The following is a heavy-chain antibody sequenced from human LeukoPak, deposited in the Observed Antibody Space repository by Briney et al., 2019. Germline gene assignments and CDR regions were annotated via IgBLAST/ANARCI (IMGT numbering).Heavy chain of an antibody. Sequence: GGSLRLSCAASGFTFSSCAMHWVRQAPGKGLEYVSAISSNGGSTYYANSVKGRFTISRDNSKNTLYLQMGSLRAEDMAVYYCAREGVYSYGYNDYWGQGTLVTVSS. CDR1: GFTFSSCA. V-gene: IGHV3-64*01. J-gene: IGHJ4*02. CDR3: AREGVYSYGYNDY. CDR2: ISSNGGST. D-gene: IGHD5-18*01.